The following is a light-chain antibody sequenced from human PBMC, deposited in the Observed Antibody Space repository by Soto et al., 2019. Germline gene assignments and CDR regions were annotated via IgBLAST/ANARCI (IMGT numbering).Light chain of an antibody. CDR2: AAS. CDR1: QSVSGN. J-gene: IGKJ3*01. CDR3: QRYNNWPPIT. V-gene: IGKV3-15*01. Sequence: EIVMTQSPATLSVSPGERATLSCRASQSVSGNLAWYQQKPGQAPRLLLYAASTRATGIPARFSGSGSGTEFTLTISRLQSEDFAVYYCQRYNNWPPITFGPGTKVDIK.